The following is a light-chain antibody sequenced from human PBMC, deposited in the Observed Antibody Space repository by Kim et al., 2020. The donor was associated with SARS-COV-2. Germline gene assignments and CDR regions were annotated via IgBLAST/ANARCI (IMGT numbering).Light chain of an antibody. Sequence: SYELTQPPSVSVSPGQTANITCSGDKLGDKFACWYQQRPGQSPVLVIYQDTKRPSGIPERFSGSNSGNTATLTISGTQAMDEADYYCQAWHSGTVVFGGGTQLTVL. CDR3: QAWHSGTVV. CDR2: QDT. V-gene: IGLV3-1*01. J-gene: IGLJ2*01. CDR1: KLGDKF.